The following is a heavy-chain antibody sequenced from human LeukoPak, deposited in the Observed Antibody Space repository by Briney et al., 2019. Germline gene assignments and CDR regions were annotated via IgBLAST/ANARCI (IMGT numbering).Heavy chain of an antibody. Sequence: GGSLRLSCAASGFTFRNYGMHWVRQAPGKGLEWVAVISYDGSNKYYADSVKGRFTISRDNSKNTLYMQMNSLRAEDTAVYYCAKDYGYYSSYYYGMDVWGQGTTVTVSS. D-gene: IGHD4-11*01. CDR1: GFTFRNYG. CDR2: ISYDGSNK. J-gene: IGHJ6*02. CDR3: AKDYGYYSSYYYGMDV. V-gene: IGHV3-30*18.